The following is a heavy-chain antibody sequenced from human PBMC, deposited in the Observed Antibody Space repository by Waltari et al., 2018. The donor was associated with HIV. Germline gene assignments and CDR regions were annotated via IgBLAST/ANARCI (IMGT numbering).Heavy chain of an antibody. CDR1: GGSISSYY. V-gene: IGHV4-59*08. Sequence: QVQLQESGPGLVKPSETLSLTCTVSGGSISSYYWSWIRQPPGKGLEWIGYIYYSGSTNYNPSLKSRVTISVDTSKNQFSLKLSSVTAADTAVYYCARLPTSGYGWIDYWGQGTLVTVSS. CDR3: ARLPTSGYGWIDY. D-gene: IGHD5-12*01. J-gene: IGHJ4*02. CDR2: IYYSGST.